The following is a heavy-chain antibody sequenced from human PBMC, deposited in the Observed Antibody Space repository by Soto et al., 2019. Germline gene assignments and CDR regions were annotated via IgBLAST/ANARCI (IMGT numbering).Heavy chain of an antibody. J-gene: IGHJ5*02. CDR3: ARDPQWELLAWSDP. V-gene: IGHV6-1*01. D-gene: IGHD1-26*01. Sequence: SHAVSRTCAICGGNVSRNSSAWNCIRQSHSRGLDSLGRPYYRSKWYNDYAVSVKSRITINPDTSKNQFSLQLNPVTPEDTAVYYGARDPQWELLAWSDPWGQGTLVTGSS. CDR2: PYYRSKWYN. CDR1: GGNVSRNSSA.